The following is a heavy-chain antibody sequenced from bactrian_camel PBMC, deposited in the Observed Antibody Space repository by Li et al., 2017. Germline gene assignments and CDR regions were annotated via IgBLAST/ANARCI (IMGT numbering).Heavy chain of an antibody. CDR2: VANDGTT. D-gene: IGHD3*01. Sequence: VQLVESGGGSVQAGGSLRLSCAPAGRTYTDYCMGWFRQRPAKEREAVAAVANDGTTTYADSVRGRFAISKDNANGTLFLQMNSLTPEDTAMYYCAADPGLWVDPLPAVPVFGVSGQGTQVTVS. V-gene: IGHV3S53*01. J-gene: IGHJ4*01. CDR1: GRTYTDYC.